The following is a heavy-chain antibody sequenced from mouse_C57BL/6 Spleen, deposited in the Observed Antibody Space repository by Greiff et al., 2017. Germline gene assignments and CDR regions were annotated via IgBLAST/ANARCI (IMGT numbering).Heavy chain of an antibody. CDR1: GYAFTNYL. CDR2: INPGSGGT. J-gene: IGHJ4*01. CDR3: ARYYYGSSYGAMDY. D-gene: IGHD1-1*01. V-gene: IGHV1-54*01. Sequence: VQLQQSGAELVRPGTSVKVSCKASGYAFTNYLIEWVKQRPGQGLEWIGVINPGSGGTNYNEKLKGKATLTADKSSSTAYMQLSSLTSEDSAVYFCARYYYGSSYGAMDYWGQGTSVTVSS.